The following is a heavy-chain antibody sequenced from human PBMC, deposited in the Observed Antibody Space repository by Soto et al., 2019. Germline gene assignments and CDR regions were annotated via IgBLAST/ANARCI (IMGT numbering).Heavy chain of an antibody. J-gene: IGHJ6*02. CDR2: IYPGDSDT. D-gene: IGHD3-9*01. Sequence: GESLKISCKGSGCSFTSYWIGWVRQMPGKGLEWMGIIYPGDSDTRYSPSFQGQVTISADKSISTAYLQWSSLKASDTAMYYCARHMGRLRYFDWLVSYYYGMDVWGQGTTVTVSS. V-gene: IGHV5-51*01. CDR3: ARHMGRLRYFDWLVSYYYGMDV. CDR1: GCSFTSYW.